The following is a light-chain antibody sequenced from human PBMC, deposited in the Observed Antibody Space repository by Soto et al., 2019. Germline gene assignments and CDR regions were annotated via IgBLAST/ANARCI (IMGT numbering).Light chain of an antibody. CDR1: QTISSW. CDR3: QQYYTWRSIT. CDR2: DAS. J-gene: IGKJ5*01. Sequence: DIQMTQSPSTLSGSVGDRVTINCRASQTISSWLAWYQQKPGKAPKLLXYDASSLESGVPSRFSGSGSGTEFTLTISSLQSDDSAVYYCQQYYTWRSITFGQGTRLEIK. V-gene: IGKV1-5*01.